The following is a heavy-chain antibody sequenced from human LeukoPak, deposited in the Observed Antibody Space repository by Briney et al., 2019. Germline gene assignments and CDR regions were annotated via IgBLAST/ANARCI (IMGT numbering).Heavy chain of an antibody. Sequence: ASVKVSCKASGYTFTSYGISWVRQAPGQGLEWMGWISAYNGNTNYAQKLQGRVTMTTDTSTSTAYMELSSLRSEDTAVYYCARGTGRGSGSYYYFDYWGQGTLVTVSS. V-gene: IGHV1-18*01. CDR1: GYTFTSYG. CDR3: ARGTGRGSGSYYYFDY. CDR2: ISAYNGNT. J-gene: IGHJ4*02. D-gene: IGHD3-10*01.